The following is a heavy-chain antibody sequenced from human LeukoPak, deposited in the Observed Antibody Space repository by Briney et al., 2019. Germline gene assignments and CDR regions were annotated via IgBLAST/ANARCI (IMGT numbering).Heavy chain of an antibody. Sequence: GGSLRLSCVASGFTFTRNCMHWVRQAPGKGLEWVAAIPHDGSNAYYADSVRGRFTISRDDSKNTQYLQMNSLRIEDSAVYYCATGSDFYYASWGQGTLVTVSS. D-gene: IGHD3-3*01. V-gene: IGHV3-30-3*01. CDR1: GFTFTRNC. CDR3: ATGSDFYYAS. J-gene: IGHJ5*02. CDR2: IPHDGSNA.